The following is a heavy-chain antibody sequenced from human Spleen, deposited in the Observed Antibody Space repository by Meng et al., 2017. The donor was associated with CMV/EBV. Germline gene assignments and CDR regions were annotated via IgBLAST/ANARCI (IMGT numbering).Heavy chain of an antibody. CDR1: GGSLTEYF. J-gene: IGHJ4*02. Sequence: LSLTCAGCGGSLTEYFWGWIRQSPEKGLEWIGDISHSGRTNYNPSLKSRVTISVDTSNNQFFLKVTSVTAADTAVYYCARGQTDVDSWGQGTLVTVSS. CDR3: ARGQTDVDS. V-gene: IGHV4-34*01. CDR2: ISHSGRT.